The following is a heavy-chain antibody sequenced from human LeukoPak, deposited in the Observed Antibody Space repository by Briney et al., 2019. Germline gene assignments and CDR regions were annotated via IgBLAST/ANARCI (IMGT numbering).Heavy chain of an antibody. CDR3: ARVPRFGEPQNCFDP. Sequence: ASVKVSCKASGYTFTSYGISWVRQAPGQGLEWMGWISAYNGNTNYAQKLQGRVTMTTDTSTSTAYMELRSLRSDDTAVYYCARVPRFGEPQNCFDPWGQGTLVTVSS. CDR2: ISAYNGNT. V-gene: IGHV1-18*04. CDR1: GYTFTSYG. J-gene: IGHJ5*02. D-gene: IGHD3-10*01.